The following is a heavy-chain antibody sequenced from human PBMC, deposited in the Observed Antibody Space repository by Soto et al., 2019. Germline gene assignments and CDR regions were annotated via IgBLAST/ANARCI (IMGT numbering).Heavy chain of an antibody. D-gene: IGHD1-1*01. J-gene: IGHJ6*02. V-gene: IGHV4-34*01. CDR2: IHPSGST. CDR1: GGSLSDYY. Sequence: SETLSLTCAVSGGSLSDYYWPWIRQSPGKGLEWIGEIHPSGSTYYNPSLRSRVTISEDTSKNHFSLELTSLTAADTANCDCGRGRDEYKSGNAWGHGTTVTVSS. CDR3: GRGRDEYKSGNA.